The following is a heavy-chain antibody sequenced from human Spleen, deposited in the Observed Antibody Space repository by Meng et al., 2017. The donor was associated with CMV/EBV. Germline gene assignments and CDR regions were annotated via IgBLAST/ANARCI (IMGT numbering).Heavy chain of an antibody. V-gene: IGHV3-7*01. CDR1: GLVCSRNG. J-gene: IGHJ4*02. CDR3: ARVYGGYDS. CDR2: INKDGSDK. Sequence: LRFSCTAAGLVCSRNGMTWGRKDEGEGLEWVANINKDGSDKYYVESVKGRFTISRENAKNSLYLQMDSLTVADTAIYYCARVYGGYDSWGQGVLVTVSS. D-gene: IGHD3-10*01.